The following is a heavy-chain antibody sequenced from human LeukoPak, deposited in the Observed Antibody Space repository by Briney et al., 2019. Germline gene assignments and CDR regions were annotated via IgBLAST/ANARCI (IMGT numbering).Heavy chain of an antibody. D-gene: IGHD3-10*01. J-gene: IGHJ4*02. CDR2: IYSGGNT. CDR3: VRDPDGSGQLPLDH. V-gene: IGHV3-53*01. Sequence: GGSLRLSCAACGFTVSSNYMNWVRQAPGKGLDWVSIIYSGGNTDYADSVKGRFTISRDNSKNTLYLQMNSLRAEDTAVYYCVRDPDGSGQLPLDHWGQGTLVTVSS. CDR1: GFTVSSNY.